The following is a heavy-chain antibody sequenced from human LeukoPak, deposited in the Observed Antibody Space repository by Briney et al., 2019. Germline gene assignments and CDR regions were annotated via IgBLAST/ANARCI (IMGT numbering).Heavy chain of an antibody. CDR1: GYTFTSYY. CDR2: INPSGGST. V-gene: IGHV1-46*01. D-gene: IGHD4-23*01. CDR3: ARDNSVEDTAWWFDP. Sequence: ASVKVSCKASGYTFTSYYMHWVRQAPGQGLEWMGIINPSGGSTSYAQKFQGRVTMTRDMSTSTDYMELSSLRSEDTAVYYCARDNSVEDTAWWFDPWGQGTLVTVSP. J-gene: IGHJ5*02.